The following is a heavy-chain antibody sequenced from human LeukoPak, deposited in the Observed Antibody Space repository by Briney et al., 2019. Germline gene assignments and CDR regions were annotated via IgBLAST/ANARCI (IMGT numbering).Heavy chain of an antibody. CDR2: IYPGDSDT. CDR3: ARTAHSSGWYVGSFDY. D-gene: IGHD6-19*01. CDR1: GYSFTTYW. V-gene: IGHV5-51*01. Sequence: GESLKISCKGSGYSFTTYWIGWVRQMPGKGLEWMGIIYPGDSDTKYSPSFQGQVTFSADKSISTAYLQWSSLKASDTAIYYCARTAHSSGWYVGSFDYWGQGTLVTVSS. J-gene: IGHJ4*02.